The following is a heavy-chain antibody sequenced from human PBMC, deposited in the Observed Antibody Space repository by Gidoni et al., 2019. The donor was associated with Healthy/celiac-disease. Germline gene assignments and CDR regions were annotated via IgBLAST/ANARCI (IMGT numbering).Heavy chain of an antibody. J-gene: IGHJ4*02. CDR1: GFTFDDYA. V-gene: IGHV3-9*01. D-gene: IGHD3-9*01. CDR2: ISWNSGSI. CDR3: AKDISYDILTGYFAY. Sequence: EVQLVESGGGLVQPGRSLRLYCAASGFTFDDYAMHWVRQAPGKGLEWVSGISWNSGSIGYADSVKGRFTISRDNAKNSLYLQMNSLRAEDTALYYCAKDISYDILTGYFAYWGQGTLVTVSS.